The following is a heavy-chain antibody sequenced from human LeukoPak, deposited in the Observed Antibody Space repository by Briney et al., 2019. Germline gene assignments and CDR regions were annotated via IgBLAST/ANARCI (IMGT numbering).Heavy chain of an antibody. J-gene: IGHJ2*01. CDR2: FDPEDGET. V-gene: IGHV1-24*01. D-gene: IGHD6-19*01. CDR3: ATSSVAVAGIGAYWYFDL. CDR1: GYTLTELS. Sequence: ASVKVSCKVSGYTLTELSMHWVRQAPGKGLEWMRGFDPEDGETIYAQKFQGRVTMTEDTSTDTAYMELSSLRSEDTAVYYCATSSVAVAGIGAYWYFDLWGRGTLVTVS.